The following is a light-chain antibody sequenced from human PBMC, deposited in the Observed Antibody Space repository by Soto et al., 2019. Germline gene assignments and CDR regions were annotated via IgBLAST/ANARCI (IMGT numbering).Light chain of an antibody. V-gene: IGKV3-11*01. CDR2: DAS. CDR3: QQRSNWPPIT. J-gene: IGKJ5*01. Sequence: PGERVTLSCRASQSVSSYLAWYQQKPGQAPRLLIYDASNRATGIPARFSGSGSGTDFTLTISSLEPEDFAVYYCQQRSNWPPITFGQGTRLEIK. CDR1: QSVSSY.